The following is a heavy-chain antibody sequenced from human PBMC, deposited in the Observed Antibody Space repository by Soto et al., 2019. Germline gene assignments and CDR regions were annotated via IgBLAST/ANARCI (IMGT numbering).Heavy chain of an antibody. CDR2: INPNSGGT. D-gene: IGHD3-22*01. CDR3: ARYYYDSSGPGSGAFDI. Sequence: GASVKVSCKASGYTFTGYYMHWVRQAPGQGLEWMGWINPNSGGTNYAQKFQGWVTMTRDTSISTAYMELSRLRSDDTAVYYCARYYYDSSGPGSGAFDIWGQRTMVTVSS. J-gene: IGHJ3*02. V-gene: IGHV1-2*04. CDR1: GYTFTGYY.